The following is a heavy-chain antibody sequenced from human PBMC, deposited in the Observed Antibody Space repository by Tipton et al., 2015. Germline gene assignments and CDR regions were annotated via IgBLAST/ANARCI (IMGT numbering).Heavy chain of an antibody. CDR3: ARVFHPTGSWLGVYYYYGMDV. CDR2: IYYSGSS. Sequence: TLSLTCTVSGGSISSYYWSWIRQPPGKGLEWIGYIYYSGSSNYNPSLKSRVTISVDTSKNQFSLKLSSVTAADTAVYYCARVFHPTGSWLGVYYYYGMDVWGQGTTVTVSS. CDR1: GGSISSYY. D-gene: IGHD3-10*01. V-gene: IGHV4-59*01. J-gene: IGHJ6*02.